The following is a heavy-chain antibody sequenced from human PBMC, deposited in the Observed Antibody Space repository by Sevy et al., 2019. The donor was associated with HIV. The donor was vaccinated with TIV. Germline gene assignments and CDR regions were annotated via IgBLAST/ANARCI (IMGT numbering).Heavy chain of an antibody. CDR1: GFTFSSYA. CDR3: AKDRVLELGDAFDI. J-gene: IGHJ3*02. CDR2: LSGNGGST. Sequence: GGSLRLSCAASGFTFSSYAMNWVRQAPGKGLEWVSGLSGNGGSTNYADSVKGRFTISRDNSKNTLYLQMNSLRAEDTAIYYCAKDRVLELGDAFDIWGQGTMVTVSS. V-gene: IGHV3-23*01. D-gene: IGHD1-26*01.